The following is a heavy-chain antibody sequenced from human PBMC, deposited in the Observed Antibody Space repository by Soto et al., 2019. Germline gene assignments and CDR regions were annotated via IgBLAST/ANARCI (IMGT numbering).Heavy chain of an antibody. D-gene: IGHD5-18*01. CDR3: ARGPVDTGMDSYYYYYLDV. CDR2: INHSGRT. J-gene: IGHJ6*03. Sequence: QVQLQQWGAGLLKPSETLSLTCAVYGGSFSGYYWSWIRQPPGKGLEWIGEINHSGRTNYNPSLKSRVTISVDTCKNQFSLKLSSVTAADTAVYYCARGPVDTGMDSYYYYYLDVWGKGTTVTVSS. CDR1: GGSFSGYY. V-gene: IGHV4-34*01.